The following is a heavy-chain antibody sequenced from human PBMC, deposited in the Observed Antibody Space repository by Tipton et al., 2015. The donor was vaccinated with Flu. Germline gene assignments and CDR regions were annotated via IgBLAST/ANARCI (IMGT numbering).Heavy chain of an antibody. CDR1: GFTFENYG. J-gene: IGHJ4*02. Sequence: VQLVQSGGGLIQPGGSLRLSCPASGFTFENYGMHWARQAPGKGLEWISSLSWDGSDTDYKESVAGRFTISRDNRKKSLYLQMTSLRPEDTAFYYCAKGNTGVTPTILNNWSQGTLVTVSS. CDR2: LSWDGSDT. CDR3: AKGNTGVTPTILNN. D-gene: IGHD5-24*01. V-gene: IGHV3-43D*04.